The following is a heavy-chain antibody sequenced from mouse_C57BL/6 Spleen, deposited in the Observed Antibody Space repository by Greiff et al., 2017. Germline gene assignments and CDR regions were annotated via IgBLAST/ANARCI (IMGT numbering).Heavy chain of an antibody. J-gene: IGHJ3*01. Sequence: VQGVESGPGLVAPSQSLSITCTVSGFSLTSYGVDWVRQSPGKGLEWLGVIWGVGSTNYNSALKSRLSISKDNSKSQVFLKMNSLQTDDTAMYYCASDLGDGYSFAYWGQGTLVTVSA. CDR3: ASDLGDGYSFAY. CDR2: IWGVGST. CDR1: GFSLTSYG. D-gene: IGHD2-3*01. V-gene: IGHV2-6*01.